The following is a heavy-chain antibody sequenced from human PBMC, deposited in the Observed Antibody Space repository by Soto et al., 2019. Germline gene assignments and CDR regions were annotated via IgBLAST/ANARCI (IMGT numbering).Heavy chain of an antibody. Sequence: QVQVQESGPGLVKPSGTLSLTCTVSGVSISNTEWWSWVRQPPGKGLEWMGEVHPSGNTNYNPSLKGRATMSVDKSKNQFSLMLRSVTAADTAIYYCAKWHPLNPWGQGTLVTVSS. J-gene: IGHJ5*02. D-gene: IGHD2-8*01. CDR2: VHPSGNT. CDR3: AKWHPLNP. V-gene: IGHV4-4*02. CDR1: GVSISNTEW.